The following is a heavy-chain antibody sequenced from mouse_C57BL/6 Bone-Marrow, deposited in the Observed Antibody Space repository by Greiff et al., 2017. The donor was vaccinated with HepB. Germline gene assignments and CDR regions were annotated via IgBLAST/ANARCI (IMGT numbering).Heavy chain of an antibody. CDR2: ISSGGSYT. V-gene: IGHV5-6*01. Sequence: EVQGVESGGDLVKPGGSLKLSCAASGFTFSSYGMSWVRQTPDKRLEWVATISSGGSYTYYPDSVKGRFTISRDNAKNTLYLQMSSLKSEDTAMYYCARQNDWGFAYWGQGTLVTVSA. CDR3: ARQNDWGFAY. D-gene: IGHD4-1*01. CDR1: GFTFSSYG. J-gene: IGHJ3*01.